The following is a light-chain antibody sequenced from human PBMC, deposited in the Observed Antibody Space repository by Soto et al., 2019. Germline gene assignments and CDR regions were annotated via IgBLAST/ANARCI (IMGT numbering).Light chain of an antibody. CDR1: QSVSSSY. J-gene: IGKJ2*01. CDR3: QQYGSSLYT. Sequence: EIVLTQSPGTLSLSPGERATLSCRASQSVSSSYLAWYQQKPGQAPRLLSYGASSRATGIPDRFSGSGSGTVFTLTISRLEPEDFAVYYCQQYGSSLYTFGQGAKLEIK. CDR2: GAS. V-gene: IGKV3-20*01.